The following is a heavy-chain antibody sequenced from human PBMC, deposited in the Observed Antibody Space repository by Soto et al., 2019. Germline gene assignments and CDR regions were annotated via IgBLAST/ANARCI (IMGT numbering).Heavy chain of an antibody. D-gene: IGHD1-1*01. CDR1: GYTFTSYG. CDR3: ARGRYGDY. J-gene: IGHJ4*02. CDR2: ISAHNGNT. Sequence: QVHLVQSGAEVKKPGASVKVSCKGSGYTFTSYGITWVRQAPGQGLEWMGWISAHNGNTDYAQKLQGRVTVTRDTSTSAAYMELRSLIYDDTAVYYWARGRYGDYWGQGALVTVSS. V-gene: IGHV1-18*01.